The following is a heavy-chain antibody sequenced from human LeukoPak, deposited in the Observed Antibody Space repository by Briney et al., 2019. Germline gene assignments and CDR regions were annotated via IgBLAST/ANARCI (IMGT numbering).Heavy chain of an antibody. J-gene: IGHJ5*02. V-gene: IGHV1-2*02. CDR2: INPNSGGT. Sequence: ASVKVSCKASGYTFTVYYMHWVRQAPGQGLEWMGWINPNSGGTNYAQKLQGRVTMTTDTSTSTAYMELRSLRSDDTAVYYCARALTYYYDSSGYPGVFDPWGQGTLVTVSS. D-gene: IGHD3-22*01. CDR1: GYTFTVYY. CDR3: ARALTYYYDSSGYPGVFDP.